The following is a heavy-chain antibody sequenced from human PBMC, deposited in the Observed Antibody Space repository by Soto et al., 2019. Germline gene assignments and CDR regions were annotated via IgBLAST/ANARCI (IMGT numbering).Heavy chain of an antibody. Sequence: EVHLVESGGGLVQPGGSLRLSCAASGFTFSSYSLNWVRQAPGKGLEWVSYITSSGTTVYYAVSVRGRFTISRDNDKNSLYLQMNSLRDDDTAVYYCARGSSNWAYYFDFWGQGTLVTVAS. CDR1: GFTFSSYS. CDR3: ARGSSNWAYYFDF. CDR2: ITSSGTTV. J-gene: IGHJ4*02. D-gene: IGHD6-13*01. V-gene: IGHV3-48*02.